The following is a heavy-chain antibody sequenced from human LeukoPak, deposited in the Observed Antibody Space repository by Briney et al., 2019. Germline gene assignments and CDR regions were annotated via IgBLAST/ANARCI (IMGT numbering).Heavy chain of an antibody. CDR3: ARRGYCSGGNCYSFDY. J-gene: IGHJ4*02. CDR2: IYYSGST. CDR1: GGSISSYY. V-gene: IGHV4-59*08. Sequence: SETLSLTCTVSGGSISSYYWSWIRQPPGKGLEWIGYIYYSGSTNYNPSLKSRVTISLDTSKNQFSLKLSSVTAADTAVYYCARRGYCSGGNCYSFDYWGRGTLVTVSS. D-gene: IGHD2-15*01.